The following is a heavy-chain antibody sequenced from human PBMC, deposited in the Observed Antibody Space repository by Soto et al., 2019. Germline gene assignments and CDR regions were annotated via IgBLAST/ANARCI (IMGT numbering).Heavy chain of an antibody. CDR2: TYYRSNWYT. V-gene: IGHV6-1*01. CDR3: ARLIGNSWLDS. CDR1: GDSVSTNSAT. Sequence: SQTLSLTRAISGDSVSTNSATLDWVRQSPSRGLEWLGRTYYRSNWYTDYAVSVKGRITISPDTSNNQLSLQLNSVTPDDTAVYYCARLIGNSWLDSWGQGTLVTVSS. D-gene: IGHD2-8*01. J-gene: IGHJ5*01.